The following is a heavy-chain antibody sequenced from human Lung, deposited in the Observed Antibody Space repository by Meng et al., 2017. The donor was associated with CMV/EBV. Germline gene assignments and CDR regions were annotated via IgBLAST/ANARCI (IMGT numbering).Heavy chain of an antibody. J-gene: IGHJ4*02. CDR3: ARTYAYAWKGDLYIDY. CDR1: GYSFTSYS. Sequence: SGYSFTSYSLNWVRQGPGQGLEWMGWINTNTGRPTYAQDFTGRFVFSLDISVSTAYLQISSLKAEDSDVYFCARTYAYAWKGDLYIDYWGQGTLVTVSS. V-gene: IGHV7-4-1*02. CDR2: INTNTGRP. D-gene: IGHD3-16*01.